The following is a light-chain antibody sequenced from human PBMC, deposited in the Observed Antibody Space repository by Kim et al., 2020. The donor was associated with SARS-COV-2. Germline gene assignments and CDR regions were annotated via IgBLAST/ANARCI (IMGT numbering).Light chain of an antibody. V-gene: IGKV3-15*01. CDR2: GAS. Sequence: IVMTQSPATLSVSPGERVTLSCRASQSVRNNLAWYQQRPGQAPRFLIYGASTRATDVSDRFSGSGSGTEFTLTIRSLQSEDLAVYYCQQYNDWPLLTFGGGTKVDIK. CDR3: QQYNDWPLLT. CDR1: QSVRNN. J-gene: IGKJ4*01.